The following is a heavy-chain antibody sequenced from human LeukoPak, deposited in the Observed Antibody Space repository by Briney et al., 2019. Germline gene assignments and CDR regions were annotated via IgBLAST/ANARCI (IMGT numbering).Heavy chain of an antibody. J-gene: IGHJ5*02. V-gene: IGHV3-23*01. CDR1: GFTFSSYA. Sequence: GGSLRLSCAASGFTFSSYAMSWVRQAPGKGLEWVSAISGSGGSTYYADSVKGRFTISRDNAKNTLYQQMNSLRAEDTAVYYCAKTPRRGSYYGWFDPWGQGTLVTVSS. CDR2: ISGSGGST. CDR3: AKTPRRGSYYGWFDP. D-gene: IGHD1-26*01.